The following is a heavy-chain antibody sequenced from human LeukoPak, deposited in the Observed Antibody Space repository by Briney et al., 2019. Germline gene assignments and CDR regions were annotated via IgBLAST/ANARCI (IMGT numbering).Heavy chain of an antibody. CDR1: GGSFSGYY. V-gene: IGHV4-34*01. Sequence: SETLSLTCAVYGGSFSGYYWSWIRLPPGKGLEWIGEINHSGSTNYNPSLKSRVTISVDTSKNQFSLKLSSVTAADTAVYYCARGRKRMDVWGKGTTVTVSS. CDR2: INHSGST. J-gene: IGHJ6*04. CDR3: ARGRKRMDV.